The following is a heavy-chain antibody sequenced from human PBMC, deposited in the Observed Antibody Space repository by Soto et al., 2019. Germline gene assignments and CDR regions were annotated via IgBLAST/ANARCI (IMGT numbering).Heavy chain of an antibody. Sequence: GGSLRLSCAASGFTFSSYWMHWVRQAPGKGLVWVSRINSDGSSTSYADSVKGRFTISRDNAKNTLYLQMNGLRAEDTAVYYCSRGDVHTATHYYYYGMDVWGQGTTVTVSS. J-gene: IGHJ6*02. V-gene: IGHV3-74*01. CDR3: SRGDVHTATHYYYYGMDV. CDR1: GFTFSSYW. D-gene: IGHD5-18*01. CDR2: INSDGSST.